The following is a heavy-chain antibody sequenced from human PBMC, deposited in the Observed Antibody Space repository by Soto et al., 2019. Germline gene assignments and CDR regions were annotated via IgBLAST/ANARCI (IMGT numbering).Heavy chain of an antibody. V-gene: IGHV3-23*01. CDR3: ARGLLEYQLPLFDYYYGMDV. Sequence: GGSLRLSCAASGFTFSSYAMSWVRQAPGKGLEWVSVISGSDDSTYYADSVKGRFTISRDNSKNTLYLQMNSLRSEDTAVYYCARGLLEYQLPLFDYYYGMDVWGQGTTVTVSS. CDR1: GFTFSSYA. J-gene: IGHJ6*02. D-gene: IGHD2-2*01. CDR2: ISGSDDST.